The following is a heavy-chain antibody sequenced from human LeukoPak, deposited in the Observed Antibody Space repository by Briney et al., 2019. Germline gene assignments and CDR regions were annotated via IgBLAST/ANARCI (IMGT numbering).Heavy chain of an antibody. J-gene: IGHJ3*02. CDR1: GGSLSSAHG. CDR3: ARGETHSSGWRSYAFDI. CDR2: SQNSGCT. D-gene: IGHD6-19*01. Sequence: PSETLSLTCTVSGGSLSSAHGWSWIRQPPGKGLEWIGYSQNSGCTNYNPSLKSRVTISVDTSKNQFSLKLSSVTAADTAVYYCARGETHSSGWRSYAFDIWGHGTMVTVSS. V-gene: IGHV4-61*01.